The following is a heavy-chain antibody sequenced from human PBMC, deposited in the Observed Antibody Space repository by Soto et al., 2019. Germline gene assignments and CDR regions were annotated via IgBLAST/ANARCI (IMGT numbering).Heavy chain of an antibody. CDR2: ISNSGST. D-gene: IGHD1-26*01. CDR3: ARGVVGASTGFQH. Sequence: ETLSLTCTVSGGSISSFHWSWIRQPPGKGLEWIGFISNSGSTNYNPSLKSRVTISLDTSKNQFSLKLSSVSAADTAVYYCARGVVGASTGFQHWGQGTLVTVSS. V-gene: IGHV4-59*01. J-gene: IGHJ1*01. CDR1: GGSISSFH.